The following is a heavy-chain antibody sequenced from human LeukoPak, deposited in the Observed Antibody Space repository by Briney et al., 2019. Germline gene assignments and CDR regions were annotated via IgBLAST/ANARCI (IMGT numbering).Heavy chain of an antibody. CDR2: INTDGGST. Sequence: GGSLRLSCAASGFSFSDYNMNWVRQAPGKGLVWVSRINTDGGSTSYADSVKGRITISRDNAKDILYLQMNSLSAEDTAVYYCSRARVCFGDYDYWGQGTLVTVSS. D-gene: IGHD3-10*01. J-gene: IGHJ4*02. CDR3: SRARVCFGDYDY. V-gene: IGHV3-74*01. CDR1: GFSFSDYN.